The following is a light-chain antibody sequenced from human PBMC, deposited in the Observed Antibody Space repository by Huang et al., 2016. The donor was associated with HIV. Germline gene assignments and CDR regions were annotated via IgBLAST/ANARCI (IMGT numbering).Light chain of an antibody. Sequence: DTVMTQTPATLSVSPGARATLSCRASQSVDRKLAWFQQKPGQAPRLLIHGASTRATGIPARFSGSGSGTECTLTISSLQSEDFAVYYCQQYNNWPYTFGQGTKLEIK. CDR3: QQYNNWPYT. CDR1: QSVDRK. CDR2: GAS. V-gene: IGKV3-15*01. J-gene: IGKJ2*01.